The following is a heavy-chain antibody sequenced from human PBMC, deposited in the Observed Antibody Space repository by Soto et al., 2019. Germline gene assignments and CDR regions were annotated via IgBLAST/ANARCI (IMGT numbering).Heavy chain of an antibody. V-gene: IGHV3-73*01. J-gene: IGHJ6*03. CDR3: SRQASDLLSGKPQYYMDV. CDR2: IRSKANNYAT. D-gene: IGHD3-3*01. Sequence: EVQLVESGGGLVQPGGSLKLSCAASGFTFSGSAMHWVRQASGKGLEWVGRIRSKANNYATAYGASVKGRFTISRDDSKNTAYLQINSLKTEDTAVYYCSRQASDLLSGKPQYYMDVCGKGTTVTVSS. CDR1: GFTFSGSA.